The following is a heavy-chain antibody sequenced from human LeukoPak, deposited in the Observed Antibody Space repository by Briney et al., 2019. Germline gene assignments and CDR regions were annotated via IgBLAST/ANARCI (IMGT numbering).Heavy chain of an antibody. CDR2: IYSGSTT. CDR1: GFTVSTNY. Sequence: GGSLRLSCAASGFTVSTNYMSWVRQAPGKGLEWVSVIYSGSTTYYADSVKGRFTISRDNSKNTLYLQMNRLRAEDTAVYYCARGGDGYNRAFGMWGQGTMVTVSS. J-gene: IGHJ3*02. V-gene: IGHV3-53*01. D-gene: IGHD5-24*01. CDR3: ARGGDGYNRAFGM.